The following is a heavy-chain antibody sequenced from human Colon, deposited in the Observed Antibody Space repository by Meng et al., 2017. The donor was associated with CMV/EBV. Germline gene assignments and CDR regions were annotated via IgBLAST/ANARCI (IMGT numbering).Heavy chain of an antibody. CDR3: ARDGYSHSWSSEVYSDS. D-gene: IGHD5-12*01. J-gene: IGHJ4*02. Sequence: ASVKVSCKASGYNFVNYGITWVRQAPGQGLEWMGWISPYHAKTNYAQRVKDRITMTTDTSTNTAYMELKSLRSDDTAVYYCARDGYSHSWSSEVYSDSWGQGTLVTVSS. CDR1: GYNFVNYG. CDR2: ISPYHAKT. V-gene: IGHV1-18*01.